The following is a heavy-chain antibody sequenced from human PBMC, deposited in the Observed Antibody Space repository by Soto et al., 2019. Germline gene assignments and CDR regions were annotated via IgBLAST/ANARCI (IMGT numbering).Heavy chain of an antibody. CDR2: IIPIFGTA. CDR3: ATMGGYSSSWYENYFDY. Sequence: QVQLVQSGAEVKKPGSSVKVSCKASGGTFSSYAISWVRQAPGQGLEWMGGIIPIFGTANYAQKFQGRVTITADESTSTAYMELSSLRSEDTAVYYCATMGGYSSSWYENYFDYWGQGTLVTVSS. J-gene: IGHJ4*02. CDR1: GGTFSSYA. V-gene: IGHV1-69*01. D-gene: IGHD6-13*01.